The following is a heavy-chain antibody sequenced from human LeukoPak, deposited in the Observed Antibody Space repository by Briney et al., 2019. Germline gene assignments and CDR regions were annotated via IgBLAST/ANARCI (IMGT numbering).Heavy chain of an antibody. V-gene: IGHV3-7*01. D-gene: IGHD2-21*01. CDR1: GFPFSASW. CDR2: IKPDGSET. CDR3: TSISMARPGEDY. J-gene: IGHJ4*02. Sequence: GGSLRLSCAASGFPFSASWMNWICQAPGKGLEWVANIKPDGSETFYVDSVKGRFTISKDYVKNSLYLEMNNLKVEDTAVYYCTSISMARPGEDYWGQGVLVTVSS.